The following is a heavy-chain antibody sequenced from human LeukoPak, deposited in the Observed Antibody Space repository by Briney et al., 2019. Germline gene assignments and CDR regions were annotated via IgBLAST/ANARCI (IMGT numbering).Heavy chain of an antibody. J-gene: IGHJ3*01. Sequence: ASVKVSCKASGGTFSSYAISWVRQAPGQGLEWMGGIIPIFGTANYAQKFQGRVTITTDESTSTAYMELSSLRSEDTAVYYCARVPLPQYQLPVVWGQGTMVTVSS. D-gene: IGHD2-2*01. CDR3: ARVPLPQYQLPVV. CDR1: GGTFSSYA. V-gene: IGHV1-69*05. CDR2: IIPIFGTA.